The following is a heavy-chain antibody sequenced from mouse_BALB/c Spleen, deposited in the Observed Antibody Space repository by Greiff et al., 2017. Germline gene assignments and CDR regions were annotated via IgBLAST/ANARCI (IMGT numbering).Heavy chain of an antibody. V-gene: IGHV14-3*02. CDR1: GFNIKDTY. D-gene: IGHD1-1*01. J-gene: IGHJ2*01. Sequence: EVQLVESGAELVKPGASVKLSCTASGFNIKDTYMHWVKQRPEQGLEWIGRIDPANGNTKYDPKFQGKATITADTSSNTAYLQLSSLTSEDTAVYYCASFPYYGSSYFDYWGQGTTLTVSS. CDR2: IDPANGNT. CDR3: ASFPYYGSSYFDY.